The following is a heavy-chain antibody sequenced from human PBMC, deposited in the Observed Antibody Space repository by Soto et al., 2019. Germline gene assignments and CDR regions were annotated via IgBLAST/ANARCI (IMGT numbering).Heavy chain of an antibody. Sequence: QVPLVESGGGVVQPGRSLRLSCAGSGFSFSDFGMHWVRQAPGKGLEWVAVISYDGSNKNYADPVKGRFTISRDTSKNMLYLQMNSLRPEDTAVYYCAKWFGELFDGFDVWGQGTMVTVSS. V-gene: IGHV3-30*18. CDR3: AKWFGELFDGFDV. CDR1: GFSFSDFG. CDR2: ISYDGSNK. D-gene: IGHD3-10*01. J-gene: IGHJ3*01.